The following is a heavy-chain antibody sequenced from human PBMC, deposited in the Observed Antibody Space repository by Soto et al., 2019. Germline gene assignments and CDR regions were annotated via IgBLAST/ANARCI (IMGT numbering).Heavy chain of an antibody. V-gene: IGHV4-34*01. D-gene: IGHD3-10*01. J-gene: IGHJ6*02. CDR3: ARSAGFLGITMVRGPPWYYYGMDV. Sequence: PSETLSLTCAVYGGSFSGYYWSWIRQPPGKGLEWIGEINHSGSTNYNPSLKSRVTISVDTSKNQFSLKLSSVTAADTAVYYCARSAGFLGITMVRGPPWYYYGMDVWGQGTTVTVSS. CDR2: INHSGST. CDR1: GGSFSGYY.